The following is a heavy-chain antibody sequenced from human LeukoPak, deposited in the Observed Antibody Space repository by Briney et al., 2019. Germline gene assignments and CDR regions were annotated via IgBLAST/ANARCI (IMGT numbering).Heavy chain of an antibody. CDR3: ARDSSDVLTGYYHF. CDR1: LYSFNEYY. CDR2: INPNNGPT. V-gene: IGHV1-2*02. Sequence: VASVNVSRKTSLYSFNEYYLHWVGQAPGQGLDGMGWINPNNGPTNSAPKFQGRVTLTTDTSIPTAYMELTSLISGATALYYCARDSSDVLTGYYHFWGQGTLVTVSS. D-gene: IGHD3-9*01. J-gene: IGHJ4*02.